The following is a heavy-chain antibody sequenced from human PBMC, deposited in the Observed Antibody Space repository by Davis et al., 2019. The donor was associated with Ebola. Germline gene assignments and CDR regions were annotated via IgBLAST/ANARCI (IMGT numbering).Heavy chain of an antibody. CDR3: VRDRYYTMDV. D-gene: IGHD3-3*01. Sequence: GESLKISCVAPGFSFSTTCMHWVRQAPGKALLSLTRTQSHGISTTYADSVKGRFTISRDNAKNTLYLQMNSLSDEDTAIYYCVRDRYYTMDVWGQGTTVTVSS. J-gene: IGHJ6*02. V-gene: IGHV3-74*01. CDR1: GFSFSTTC. CDR2: TQSHGIST.